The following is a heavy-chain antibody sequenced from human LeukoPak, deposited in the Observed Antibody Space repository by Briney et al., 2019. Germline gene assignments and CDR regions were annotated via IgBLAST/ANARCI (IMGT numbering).Heavy chain of an antibody. CDR3: ARYIVSYPHDAFDI. J-gene: IGHJ3*02. CDR2: IYYSGST. V-gene: IGHV4-59*01. D-gene: IGHD1-26*01. Sequence: PSETLSLTCTVSGGSISSYHWSWIRQSPGKGLEWIGYIYYSGSTSYNPSLKSRVTISVDTSKKQFSLKLSSVTAADTAFYYCARYIVSYPHDAFDIWGQGTMVTVSS. CDR1: GGSISSYH.